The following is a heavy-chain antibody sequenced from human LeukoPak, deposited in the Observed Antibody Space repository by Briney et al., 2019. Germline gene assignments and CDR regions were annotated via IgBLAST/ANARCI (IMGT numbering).Heavy chain of an antibody. V-gene: IGHV5-51*01. CDR1: GYRFTYYW. Sequence: GESLKISCKASGYRFTYYWIAWVRQMPGKGLEWMGINYPNDSHTRYSPSFQGQVTISADKSISTAYLLWSSLKASDTAMYYCARLPNSGADLTWFDPWGQGTLVTVSS. CDR3: ARLPNSGADLTWFDP. J-gene: IGHJ5*02. D-gene: IGHD3-10*01. CDR2: NYPNDSHT.